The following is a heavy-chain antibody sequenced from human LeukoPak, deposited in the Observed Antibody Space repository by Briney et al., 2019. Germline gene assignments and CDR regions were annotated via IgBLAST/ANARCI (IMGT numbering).Heavy chain of an antibody. V-gene: IGHV3-53*01. CDR3: ARVGVVPAAIPDGFDI. CDR2: IYSGGST. J-gene: IGHJ3*02. CDR1: GYTFTSYG. Sequence: SCKASGYTFTSYGISWVRQAPGKGLEWVSVIYSGGSTYYADSVKGRFTISRDNSKNTLYLQMNSLTAEDTAVYYCARVGVVPAAIPDGFDIWGRGTMVTVSS. D-gene: IGHD2-2*01.